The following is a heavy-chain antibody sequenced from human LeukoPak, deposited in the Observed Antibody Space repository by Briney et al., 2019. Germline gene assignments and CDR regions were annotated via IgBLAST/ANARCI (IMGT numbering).Heavy chain of an antibody. V-gene: IGHV1-69*06. CDR1: GYTLTELS. CDR2: IIPIFGAA. Sequence: SVKVSCKVSGYTLTELSMHWVRQAPGQGPEWMGGIIPIFGAANYAQKFQGRVTITADKSTSTAYMELSSLRSEDTAVYYCARVRESGYDFDYWGQGTLVTVSS. CDR3: ARVRESGYDFDY. D-gene: IGHD5-12*01. J-gene: IGHJ4*02.